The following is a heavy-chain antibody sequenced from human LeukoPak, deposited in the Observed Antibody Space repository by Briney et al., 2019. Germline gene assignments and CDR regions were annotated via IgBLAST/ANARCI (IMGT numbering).Heavy chain of an antibody. CDR2: IYPGDSDT. CDR1: GYSFTSYW. V-gene: IGHV5-51*01. J-gene: IGHJ6*02. D-gene: IGHD4-17*01. Sequence: GESLKISCKGSGYSFTSYWIGWVRQMPGKGLEWMGIIYPGDSDTRYSPSFQGQVTISADKSISTAYLQWSSLKASDTAMYYCARHPRADYGDYGNYYYYYGMDVWGQGTTVTVS. CDR3: ARHPRADYGDYGNYYYYYGMDV.